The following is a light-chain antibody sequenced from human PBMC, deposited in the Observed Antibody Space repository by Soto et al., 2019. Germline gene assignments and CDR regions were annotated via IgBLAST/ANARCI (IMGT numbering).Light chain of an antibody. J-gene: IGKJ1*01. V-gene: IGKV1-6*01. CDR1: QDVRHA. Sequence: AIQMTQSPSSLSASVGDRVTITCRASQDVRHALGWYQQKPGKAPKLLIYAASTLQGGVPSRFSGSGSGTDFTLTISSLQPEDFATYYCLQDSNYPWTFGQGTKVEIK. CDR2: AAS. CDR3: LQDSNYPWT.